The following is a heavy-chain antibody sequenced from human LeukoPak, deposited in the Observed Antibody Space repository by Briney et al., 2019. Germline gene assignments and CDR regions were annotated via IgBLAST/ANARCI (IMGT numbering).Heavy chain of an antibody. CDR2: IYPGDSDT. CDR1: GYSFTSYW. Sequence: GESLKISCRGSGYSFTSYWIGWVRQMPGKGLEWMGIIYPGDSDTRYSPSFQGQVTISADKSISTAYLQWSSLKASDTAMYYYARHNTIFGVVGNLDPWGQGTLVTVYS. J-gene: IGHJ5*02. D-gene: IGHD3-3*01. V-gene: IGHV5-51*01. CDR3: ARHNTIFGVVGNLDP.